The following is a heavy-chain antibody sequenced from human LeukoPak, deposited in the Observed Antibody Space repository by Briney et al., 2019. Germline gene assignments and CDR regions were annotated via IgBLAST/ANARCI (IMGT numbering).Heavy chain of an antibody. CDR3: ARRNGSFQGDYNFDY. CDR1: GYLFTSYW. Sequence: GESLKIPFKGSGYLFTSYWIAWVRPMPGKGLEWMGIIYPGDSDTRYSPSFQGQVAISADKSNSTAYPVWSSLKASDTAVYHCARRNGSFQGDYNFDYWGQGTLVTVSS. J-gene: IGHJ4*02. V-gene: IGHV5-51*01. CDR2: IYPGDSDT. D-gene: IGHD1-26*01.